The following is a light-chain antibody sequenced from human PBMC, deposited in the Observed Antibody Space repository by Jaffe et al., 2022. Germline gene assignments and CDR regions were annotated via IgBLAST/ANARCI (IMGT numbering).Light chain of an antibody. Sequence: QLMLTQSPSASASLGASVKLTCTLNNGHSTYAIAWHQQQPEKGPRYLMNLKSDGSHSKGDGIPDRFSGSSSGAERYLIISSLQSEDEADYYCQTWGSGTVVFGGGTKLTVL. J-gene: IGLJ2*01. CDR2: LKSDGSH. CDR3: QTWGSGTVV. V-gene: IGLV4-69*01. CDR1: NGHSTYA.